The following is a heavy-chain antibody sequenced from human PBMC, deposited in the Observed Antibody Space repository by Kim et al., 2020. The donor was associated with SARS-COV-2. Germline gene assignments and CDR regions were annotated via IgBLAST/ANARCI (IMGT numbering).Heavy chain of an antibody. J-gene: IGHJ4*02. D-gene: IGHD3-10*01. V-gene: IGHV4-34*01. CDR1: GGSFSGYY. Sequence: SETLSLTCAVYGGSFSGYYWSWIRQPPGKGLEWIGEINHSGSTNYNPSLKSRVTISVDTSKNQFSLKLSSVTAADTAVYYCARAPLLLWFGVGGYDYWGQGTLVTVSS. CDR2: INHSGST. CDR3: ARAPLLLWFGVGGYDY.